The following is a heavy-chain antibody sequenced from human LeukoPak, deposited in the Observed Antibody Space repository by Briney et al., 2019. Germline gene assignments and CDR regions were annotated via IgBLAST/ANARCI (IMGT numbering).Heavy chain of an antibody. D-gene: IGHD3-22*01. V-gene: IGHV4-39*01. CDR3: ARRRYYDSTVYLD. Sequence: SDTLSLTCSVSGGSITSSSYYWAWIRQPPGKGLEWIGEMYYSGSAYYNSCLKSRLTISVDTTWNKFTRTLSSVTAADTGVYYCARRRYYDSTVYLDWGQGTLVSVST. CDR2: MYYSGSA. J-gene: IGHJ1*01. CDR1: GGSITSSSYY.